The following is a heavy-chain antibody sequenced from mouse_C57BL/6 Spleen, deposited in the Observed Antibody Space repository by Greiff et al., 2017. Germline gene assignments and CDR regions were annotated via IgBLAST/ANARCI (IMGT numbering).Heavy chain of an antibody. Sequence: VQLQQPVAELVKPGASVKLSCKASGYTFTSYWMQWVKQRPGQGLEWIGEIDPSDGYTNYNQKFKGKATLTVDTSSSTAYLQLSSLTSEDSAVYYCARRVCDYGYFDVWGTGTTGTVSS. CDR3: ARRVCDYGYFDV. V-gene: IGHV1-50*01. J-gene: IGHJ1*03. CDR1: GYTFTSYW. CDR2: IDPSDGYT.